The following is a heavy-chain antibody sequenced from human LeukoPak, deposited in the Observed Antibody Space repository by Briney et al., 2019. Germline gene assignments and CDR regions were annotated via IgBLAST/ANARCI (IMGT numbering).Heavy chain of an antibody. CDR2: IYYSGST. D-gene: IGHD1-26*01. CDR3: ARDRWGVGAFVDY. Sequence: SETLSLTCTVSGGSISSYYWSWIRQPPGKGLEWIGYIYYSGSTNYNPSLKSRVTISVDTSKNQFSLKLSSVTAADTAVYYCARDRWGVGAFVDYWGQGTLVTVSS. V-gene: IGHV4-59*01. J-gene: IGHJ4*02. CDR1: GGSISSYY.